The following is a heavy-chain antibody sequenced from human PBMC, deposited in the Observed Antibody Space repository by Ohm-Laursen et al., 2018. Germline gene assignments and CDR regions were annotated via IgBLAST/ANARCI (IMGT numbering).Heavy chain of an antibody. CDR1: GFTFSSYS. D-gene: IGHD5-12*01. J-gene: IGHJ4*02. Sequence: GSLRLSCSASGFTFSSYSMNWVRQAPGKGLVWVSRIDSDGSNTNYADSVKGRFTISRDNAKNTLYLQVNSLGGDDTAIYYCARSGNSDHSPLGYWGQGTLVTVSS. CDR3: ARSGNSDHSPLGY. V-gene: IGHV3-74*01. CDR2: IDSDGSNT.